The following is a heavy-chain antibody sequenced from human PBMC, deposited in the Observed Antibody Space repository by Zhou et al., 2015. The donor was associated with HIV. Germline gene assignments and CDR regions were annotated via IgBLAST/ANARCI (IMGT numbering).Heavy chain of an antibody. D-gene: IGHD1-14*01. CDR1: GYTFTGYY. J-gene: IGHJ3*02. V-gene: IGHV1-18*04. Sequence: QVQLVQSGAEVKKPGASVKVSCKASGYTFTGYYMHWVRQAPGQGLEWMGWITADNGNRNYAQKLQGRVTMTTDTSTSTAYMELRNLRSDDTAVYYCARDRNDGFDIWGQGTMVTVSS. CDR2: ITADNGNR. CDR3: ARDRNDGFDI.